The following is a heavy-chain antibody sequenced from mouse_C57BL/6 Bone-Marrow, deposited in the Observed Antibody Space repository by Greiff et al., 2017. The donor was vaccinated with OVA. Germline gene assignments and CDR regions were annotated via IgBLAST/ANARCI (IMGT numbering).Heavy chain of an antibody. CDR2: IYPGSGST. CDR3: ARDSSDPGFAY. V-gene: IGHV1-55*01. Sequence: QVQLQQPGAELVKPGASVKMSCKASGYTFTSYWITWVKQRPGQGLEWIGDIYPGSGSTNYNEKFKSKATLTVDKSSSTAYMQLSSLTSEDSAVYYCARDSSDPGFAYWGQGTLVTVSA. J-gene: IGHJ3*01. D-gene: IGHD3-2*02. CDR1: GYTFTSYW.